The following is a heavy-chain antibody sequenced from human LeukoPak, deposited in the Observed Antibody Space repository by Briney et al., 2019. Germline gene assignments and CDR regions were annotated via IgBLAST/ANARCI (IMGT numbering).Heavy chain of an antibody. D-gene: IGHD3-10*01. V-gene: IGHV3-21*01. CDR2: ISTSSSYI. Sequence: KPGGSLRLSCAASGFTFSNYGMNWVRQAPGKGLEWVSSISTSSSYIYYADSVKGRFTISRDNARKSLYLQMNSLRAEDTAVYYCAKRYGSGSYYYYYYMDVWGKGTTVTISS. CDR3: AKRYGSGSYYYYYYMDV. J-gene: IGHJ6*03. CDR1: GFTFSNYG.